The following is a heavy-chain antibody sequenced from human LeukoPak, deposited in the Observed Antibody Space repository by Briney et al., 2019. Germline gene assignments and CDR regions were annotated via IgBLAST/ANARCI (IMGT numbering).Heavy chain of an antibody. CDR1: GFTFSSYA. D-gene: IGHD1-26*01. Sequence: GRSLRLSCAASGFTFSSYAMHWVRQAPGKGLEWVAVISYDGSNKHYADSVKGRFTISRDNSKNTLYLQMNSLRAEDTAVYYCARGGYYSYYFDYWGQGALVTVSS. V-gene: IGHV3-30-3*01. CDR2: ISYDGSNK. J-gene: IGHJ4*02. CDR3: ARGGYYSYYFDY.